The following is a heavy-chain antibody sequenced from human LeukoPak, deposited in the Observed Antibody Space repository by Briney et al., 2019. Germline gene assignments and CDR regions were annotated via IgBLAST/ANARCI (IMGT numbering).Heavy chain of an antibody. CDR3: VRDKGDDTKASSERFDY. CDR1: GDSISNYY. CDR2: IYYSGTT. D-gene: IGHD2-8*01. Sequence: PSETLSLTCTVSGDSISNYYWSCLRQPPGKGLEWIGYIYYSGTTNYNPSLKSRVAISVDTSKNQFSLNLSSVTAADTAVYFCVRDKGDDTKASSERFDYWGQGTLVTVSS. J-gene: IGHJ4*02. V-gene: IGHV4-59*01.